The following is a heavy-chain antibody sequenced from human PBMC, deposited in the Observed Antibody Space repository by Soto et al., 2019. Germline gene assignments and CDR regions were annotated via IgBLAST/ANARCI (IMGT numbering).Heavy chain of an antibody. V-gene: IGHV4-39*01. CDR3: ARQPLHRVGSSISTLDI. CDR2: VSFGRDT. Sequence: ETLYLTCPLSGSSIISRKSYRAWVCQSPGTGLEWIGSVSFGRDTYFNPSLKSRLTISADTSKNEISLNLNSVTAADTAVYYCARQPLHRVGSSISTLDIWGQGTVVS. CDR1: GSSIISRKSY. J-gene: IGHJ3*02. D-gene: IGHD1-26*01.